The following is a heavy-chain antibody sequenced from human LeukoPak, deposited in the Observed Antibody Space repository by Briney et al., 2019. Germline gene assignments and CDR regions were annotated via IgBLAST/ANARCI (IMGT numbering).Heavy chain of an antibody. CDR1: GGSISSSSYY. CDR3: ARLTTVTTPGPDY. D-gene: IGHD4-17*01. CDR2: IYYSGST. V-gene: IGHV4-39*01. Sequence: SETLSLTCTVSGGSISSSSYYWGWIRQPPGKGLEWIGSIYYSGSTYYNPSLKSRVTISVDTSKNQFSLKLSSVTAADTAVYYCARLTTVTTPGPDYWGQGNPGHRLL. J-gene: IGHJ4*02.